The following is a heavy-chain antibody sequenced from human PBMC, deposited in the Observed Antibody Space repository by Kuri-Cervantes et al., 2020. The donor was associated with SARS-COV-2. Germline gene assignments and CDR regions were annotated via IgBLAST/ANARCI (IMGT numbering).Heavy chain of an antibody. J-gene: IGHJ4*02. V-gene: IGHV4-4*07. D-gene: IGHD1-1*01. CDR3: ARGDERRTTRTFDY. CDR2: IYTSGST. Sequence: SETLSLTSTVSGGSISGYYWSWIRQPAGKGLEWIGHIYTSGSTNYNPSLKSRVTMSVDTSKNQFSLKLSSVTAADTAVYYCARGDERRTTRTFDYWGQGTLVTVSS. CDR1: GGSISGYY.